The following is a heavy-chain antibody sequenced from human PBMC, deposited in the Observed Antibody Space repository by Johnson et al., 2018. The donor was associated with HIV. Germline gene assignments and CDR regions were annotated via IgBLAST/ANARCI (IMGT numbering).Heavy chain of an antibody. Sequence: VQLVESGGGLVQPGGSLRLSCAASGFTFSDHYMDWVRQAPGTGLEWVGRTRHKANSYTTEYAASVKGRFTISRDDSKYSLYLQMNSLKTEDTAVYYCARVGQQSNAFDIWGQGTMVTVSS. CDR2: TRHKANSYTT. J-gene: IGHJ3*02. D-gene: IGHD6-13*01. CDR3: ARVGQQSNAFDI. V-gene: IGHV3-72*01. CDR1: GFTFSDHY.